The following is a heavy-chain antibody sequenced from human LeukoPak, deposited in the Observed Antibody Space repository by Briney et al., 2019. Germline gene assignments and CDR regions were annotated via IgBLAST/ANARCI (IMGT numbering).Heavy chain of an antibody. Sequence: GGSLRLSCAASGFTFSSYEMNWVRQAPGKGLEWVSYISSSGSTIYYADSVKGRFTISRDNAKNTLYLQMNSLRAEDTAVYYCARDVGDYESYWGQGTLVTVSS. CDR3: ARDVGDYESY. CDR1: GFTFSSYE. J-gene: IGHJ4*02. CDR2: ISSSGSTI. V-gene: IGHV3-48*03. D-gene: IGHD4-17*01.